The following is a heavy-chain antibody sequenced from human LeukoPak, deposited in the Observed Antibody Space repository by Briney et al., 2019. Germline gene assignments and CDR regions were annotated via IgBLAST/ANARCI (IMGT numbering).Heavy chain of an antibody. V-gene: IGHV1-3*01. Sequence: GASVKVSCKTSGYTFTRCAVHWVRQAPGQGLEWMGWIHADSGNTKYSQKLQGRVTIARDTSASTIYMELSSLRFEDTAVYFCTIGLAGDWDAFDIWGLGTMVTVSS. CDR2: IHADSGNT. D-gene: IGHD6-19*01. CDR3: TIGLAGDWDAFDI. J-gene: IGHJ3*02. CDR1: GYTFTRCA.